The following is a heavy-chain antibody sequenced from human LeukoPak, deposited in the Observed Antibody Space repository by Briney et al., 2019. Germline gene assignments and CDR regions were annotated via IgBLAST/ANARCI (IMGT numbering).Heavy chain of an antibody. J-gene: IGHJ4*02. CDR1: GGSISSGDYY. D-gene: IGHD3-10*01. CDR3: PREVKYGSGPFGFAY. CDR2: IYYSGST. V-gene: IGHV4-30-4*08. Sequence: SETLSLTCTVSGGSISSGDYYWSWIRQPPGKGLEWIGYIYYSGSTYYNPSLKSRVTISVDTSKNQFSLKLSSVTAADTAVYYCPREVKYGSGPFGFAYWGQGTLVTVSS.